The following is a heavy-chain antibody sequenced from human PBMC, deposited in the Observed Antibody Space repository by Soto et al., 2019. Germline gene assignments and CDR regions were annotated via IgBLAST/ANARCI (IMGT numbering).Heavy chain of an antibody. V-gene: IGHV3-21*01. J-gene: IGHJ4*02. CDR3: ARDLSGIAVAGMGRYDY. Sequence: EVQLVESGGGLVKPGGSLRLSCAASGFTFSSYSMNWVRQAPGKGLEWVSSISSSSSYIYYADSVKGRFTISRDNAKNSLYLQMNSLRAEDTAVYYCARDLSGIAVAGMGRYDYWGQGTLVTVSS. CDR2: ISSSSSYI. D-gene: IGHD6-19*01. CDR1: GFTFSSYS.